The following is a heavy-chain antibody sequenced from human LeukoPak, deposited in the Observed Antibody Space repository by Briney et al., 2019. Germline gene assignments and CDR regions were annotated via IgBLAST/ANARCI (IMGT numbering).Heavy chain of an antibody. Sequence: PGGSLRLSCAASGFRVGSNYMSWVRQAPGKGLEWVSVIYTGGTTHYAASGMGRFTISRDDSHNTVHLHMSGLRAEDTAVYYCAREGRFQSFDYWGQGILVAVSS. V-gene: IGHV3-53*01. CDR2: IYTGGTT. J-gene: IGHJ4*02. CDR3: AREGRFQSFDY. CDR1: GFRVGSNY.